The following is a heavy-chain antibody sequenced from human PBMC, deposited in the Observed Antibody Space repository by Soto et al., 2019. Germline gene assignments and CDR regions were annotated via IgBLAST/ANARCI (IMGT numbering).Heavy chain of an antibody. J-gene: IGHJ4*02. D-gene: IGHD3-10*01. CDR2: VYSSGTT. CDR3: ASITPTDN. CDR1: GVSISSSRHY. V-gene: IGHV4-39*01. Sequence: QLQLQESGPGLVKPSETLSLICTVSGVSISSSRHYWGWIRQPPGRGLEWIGTVYSSGTTYYNPSLKSRLTISIDTSKNLFSLNLSSVTAADTAVYYCASITPTDNRGQGTLVTVSS.